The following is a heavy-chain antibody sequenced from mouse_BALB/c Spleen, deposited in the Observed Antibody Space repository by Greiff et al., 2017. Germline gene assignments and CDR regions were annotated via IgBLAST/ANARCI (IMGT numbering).Heavy chain of an antibody. CDR1: GYTFTDYN. V-gene: IGHV1-18*01. D-gene: IGHD3-1*01. J-gene: IGHJ3*01. CDR2: INPNNGGT. Sequence: EVQLVESGPELVKPGASVKIPCKASGYTFTDYNMDWVKQSHGKSLEWIGDINPNNGGTIYNQKFKGKATLTVDKSSSTAYMELRSLTSEDTAVYYCARHSSGYGFAYWGQGTLVTVSA. CDR3: ARHSSGYGFAY.